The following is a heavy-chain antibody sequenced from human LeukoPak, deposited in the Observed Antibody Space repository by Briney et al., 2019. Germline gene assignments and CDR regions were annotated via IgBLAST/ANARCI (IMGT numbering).Heavy chain of an antibody. V-gene: IGHV3-23*01. CDR1: GFTLSTYA. Sequence: GGSLRLSCAASGFTLSTYAMSWVRQAPGKGLEWVSGISNSGGSTDYADSVKGRFTISRDNSRNTLSLQMNNLRVEDTAVYFCAKLGTYWYFDVWGRGTLVTVSS. CDR3: AKLGTYWYFDV. CDR2: ISNSGGST. D-gene: IGHD3-16*01. J-gene: IGHJ2*01.